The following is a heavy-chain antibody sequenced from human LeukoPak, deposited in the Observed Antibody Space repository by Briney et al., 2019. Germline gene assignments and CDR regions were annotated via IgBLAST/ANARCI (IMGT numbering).Heavy chain of an antibody. Sequence: GRSLRLSCAASGLTFDDYAMHWVRQAPGKGLEWVALIWFDGSQTYYGDAMKGRFTISRDNSKNTLHLQMNSLRAEDTAVYYCASHLRVGHERYEAFNIWGQGTLVTFSS. D-gene: IGHD2-8*02. V-gene: IGHV3-33*08. J-gene: IGHJ3*02. CDR2: IWFDGSQT. CDR1: GLTFDDYA. CDR3: ASHLRVGHERYEAFNI.